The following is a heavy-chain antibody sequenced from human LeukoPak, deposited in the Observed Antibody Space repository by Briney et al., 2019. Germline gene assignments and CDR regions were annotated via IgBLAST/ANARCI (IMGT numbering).Heavy chain of an antibody. CDR2: IYYSGST. D-gene: IGHD3-3*01. J-gene: IGHJ4*02. V-gene: IGHV4-59*08. CDR1: GGSISSYY. Sequence: ASETLSLTCTVSGGSISSYYWSWIRQPPGKGLEWIGYIYYSGSTNYNPSLKSRVTISVDTSKNQFSLKLSSVTAADTAVYYCARSAGDYDFWSGYYTRYFDYWGQGTLVTVSS. CDR3: ARSAGDYDFWSGYYTRYFDY.